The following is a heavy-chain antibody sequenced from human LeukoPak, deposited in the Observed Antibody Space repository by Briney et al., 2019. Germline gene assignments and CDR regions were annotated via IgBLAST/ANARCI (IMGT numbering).Heavy chain of an antibody. D-gene: IGHD1-1*01. V-gene: IGHV3-23*01. Sequence: GGSLRLSCAASGFTFSSFAMSWVRQAPGAGLEWVSSVSGSGDTTYYAESVKGRLTISRDNSKNILYLQMNSLRAEDTATYYCAKAPLQPGDTAWLHFWGQGTLVTVSS. CDR2: VSGSGDTT. CDR3: AKAPLQPGDTAWLHF. J-gene: IGHJ4*02. CDR1: GFTFSSFA.